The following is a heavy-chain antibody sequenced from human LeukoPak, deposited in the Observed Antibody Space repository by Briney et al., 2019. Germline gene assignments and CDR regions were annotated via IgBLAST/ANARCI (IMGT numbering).Heavy chain of an antibody. D-gene: IGHD3-10*01. CDR1: GGSFSGYY. V-gene: IGHV4-34*01. Sequence: SETLPLTCAVYGGSFSGYYWSWIRQPPGKGLEWIGEINHSGSTNYNPSLKSRVTISVDTSKNQFSLKLSSVTAADTAVYYCARVCFYGSGSYSRFLLSLDYWGQGTLVTVSS. CDR3: ARVCFYGSGSYSRFLLSLDY. J-gene: IGHJ4*02. CDR2: INHSGST.